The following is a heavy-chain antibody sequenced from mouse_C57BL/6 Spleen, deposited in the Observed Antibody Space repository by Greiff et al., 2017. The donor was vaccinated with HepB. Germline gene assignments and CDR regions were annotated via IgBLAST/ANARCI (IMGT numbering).Heavy chain of an antibody. D-gene: IGHD1-1*01. Sequence: QVQLQQPGAELVRPGTSVKLSCKASGYTFTSYWMHWVKQRPGQGLEWIGVIDPSDSYTNYNQKFKGKATLTVDTSSSTAYMQLSSLTSEDSAVYYCARYNCGSSYAMDYWGQGTSVTVSS. CDR1: GYTFTSYW. V-gene: IGHV1-59*01. J-gene: IGHJ4*01. CDR3: ARYNCGSSYAMDY. CDR2: IDPSDSYT.